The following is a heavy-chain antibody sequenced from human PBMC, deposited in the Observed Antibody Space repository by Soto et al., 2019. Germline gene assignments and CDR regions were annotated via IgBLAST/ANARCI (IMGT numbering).Heavy chain of an antibody. CDR2: ISAYNGNT. Sequence: ASVKVSCKASGYTFTSYGISWVRQAPGQGLEWMGWISAYNGNTNYAQKLQGRVNMTTDTSTSTAYMELRSLRSDDTAVYYCGWNPITIFGVVSPGVGWFDPWGQGTLVTVSS. D-gene: IGHD3-3*01. V-gene: IGHV1-18*01. J-gene: IGHJ5*02. CDR1: GYTFTSYG. CDR3: GWNPITIFGVVSPGVGWFDP.